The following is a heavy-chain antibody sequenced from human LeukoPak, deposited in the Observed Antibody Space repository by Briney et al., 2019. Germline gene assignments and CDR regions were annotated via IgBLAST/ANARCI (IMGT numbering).Heavy chain of an antibody. CDR3: AKVWYYDILTGYLDY. D-gene: IGHD3-9*01. Sequence: GGSLRLSCAASGFTFSSYSMNWVRQAPGKGLEWVSAISGSGGSTYYADSAKGRFTISRDNSKNTLYLQMNSLRAEDTAVYYCAKVWYYDILTGYLDYWGQGTLVTVSS. V-gene: IGHV3-23*01. CDR2: ISGSGGST. CDR1: GFTFSSYS. J-gene: IGHJ4*02.